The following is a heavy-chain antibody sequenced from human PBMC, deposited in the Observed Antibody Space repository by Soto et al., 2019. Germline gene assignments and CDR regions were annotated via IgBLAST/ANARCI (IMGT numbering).Heavy chain of an antibody. CDR3: ARGSSSYYDYGMDV. CDR2: IYDSGST. J-gene: IGHJ6*02. V-gene: IGHV4-30-2*01. D-gene: IGHD6-6*01. CDR1: GDSISRGGYS. Sequence: LSLTCAVSGDSISRGGYSWTWIRQPPGKALEWIGNIYDSGSTSYNPSLKSRVTMSVDTSKNQFSLRLTSVTAADTAVYFCARGSSSYYDYGMDVWGQGTTVTVSS.